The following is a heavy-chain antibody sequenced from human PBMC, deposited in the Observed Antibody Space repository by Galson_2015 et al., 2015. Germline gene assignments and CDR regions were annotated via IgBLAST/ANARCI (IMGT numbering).Heavy chain of an antibody. D-gene: IGHD3-10*01. V-gene: IGHV3-23*01. CDR2: IIANVGAT. Sequence: AAAEVWFRCYPLSWVGQGPGARHERVVVIIANVGATGISGTEMDSLALASENAQYTIYLQMNSLRDEDTAVYFCAERGVRDDDRYFDYWGQGILVTVSS. J-gene: IGHJ4*02. CDR1: EVWFRCYP. CDR3: AERGVRDDDRYFDY.